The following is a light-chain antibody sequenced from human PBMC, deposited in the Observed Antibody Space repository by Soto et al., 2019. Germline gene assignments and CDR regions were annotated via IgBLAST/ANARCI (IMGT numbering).Light chain of an antibody. Sequence: EIVLTQSPVILSLSPGERATLSCRASQSVSSNLAWYQQKPGQAPRLLIYDASNRATGIPARFSGSGSGTDFTLTISSLEPEDFAVYYCQQRSNWPPVYTFGQGTKLEIK. CDR1: QSVSSN. CDR2: DAS. V-gene: IGKV3-11*01. CDR3: QQRSNWPPVYT. J-gene: IGKJ2*01.